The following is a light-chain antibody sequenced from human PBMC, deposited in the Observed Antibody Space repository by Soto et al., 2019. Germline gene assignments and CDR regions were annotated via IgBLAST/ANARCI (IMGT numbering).Light chain of an antibody. Sequence: ELVMIQCRATLSLSPVERFTLSCRASQSVSRNLAWYKQKRGQARRLLIYGASTRATGITDRFSGSGSGTDFTLTISRLEPEDFAVYYCQQYGSLSWTSGQGTKVDIK. V-gene: IGKV3-20*01. J-gene: IGKJ1*01. CDR2: GAS. CDR1: QSVSRN. CDR3: QQYGSLSWT.